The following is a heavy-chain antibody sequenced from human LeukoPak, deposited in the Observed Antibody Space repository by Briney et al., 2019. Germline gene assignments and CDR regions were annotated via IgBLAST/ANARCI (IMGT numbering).Heavy chain of an antibody. V-gene: IGHV4-34*01. CDR1: GGSFSGSY. CDR2: IIHSGST. CDR3: ARGGGDWNDAYQNAFDI. J-gene: IGHJ3*02. Sequence: SETLSLTCAVCGGSFSGSYWSWIRQSPGKGLEWIGEIIHSGSTTYNPSLKSRVTISIDTSKNQFSLKLSSVTAADTAVYYCARGGGDWNDAYQNAFDIWDQGTMGTVS. D-gene: IGHD1-1*01.